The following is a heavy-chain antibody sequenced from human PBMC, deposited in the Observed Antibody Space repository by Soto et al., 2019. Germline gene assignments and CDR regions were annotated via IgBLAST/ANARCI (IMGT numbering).Heavy chain of an antibody. D-gene: IGHD2-15*01. CDR2: IYYSGST. CDR3: ARVKGYCSGGSCPWVFGWFDP. CDR1: GGSISSGGYY. V-gene: IGHV4-31*03. J-gene: IGHJ5*02. Sequence: SETLSLTCTVSGGSISSGGYYWSWIRQHPGKGLEWIGYIYYSGSTYYNPSLKSRVTISVDTSKNQFSLKLSSVTAADTAVYYCARVKGYCSGGSCPWVFGWFDPWGQGTLVTDSS.